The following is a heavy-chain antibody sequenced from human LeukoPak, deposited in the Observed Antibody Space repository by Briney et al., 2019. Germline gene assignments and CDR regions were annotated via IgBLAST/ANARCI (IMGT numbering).Heavy chain of an antibody. CDR2: IYSGGST. CDR3: ARGHSSGWYEYYFDY. V-gene: IGHV3-53*01. Sequence: PGGSLRLSCAASGFTVSSNYMSWVRQAPGMGLEWVSVIYSGGSTYYADSVKGRFTISRDNSKNTLYLQMNSLRAEDTAVYYCARGHSSGWYEYYFDYWGQGTLVTVSS. D-gene: IGHD6-19*01. CDR1: GFTVSSNY. J-gene: IGHJ4*02.